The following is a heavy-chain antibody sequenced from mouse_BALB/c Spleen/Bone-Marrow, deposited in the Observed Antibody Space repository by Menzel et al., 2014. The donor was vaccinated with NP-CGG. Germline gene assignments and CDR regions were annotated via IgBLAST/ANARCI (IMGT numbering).Heavy chain of an antibody. CDR3: ARNDYGNPHYAMDY. CDR1: GFSLTSYG. Sequence: VKLVESGPGLVAPSQSLSITCTVSGFSLTSYGVHWVRQPPGKGLEWLGVIWAGGSTNYNSALMSRLSISKDNSKSQVFFKMNSLQADDTAIYYCARNDYGNPHYAMDYWGQGTSVTVSS. D-gene: IGHD2-1*01. V-gene: IGHV2-9*02. J-gene: IGHJ4*01. CDR2: IWAGGST.